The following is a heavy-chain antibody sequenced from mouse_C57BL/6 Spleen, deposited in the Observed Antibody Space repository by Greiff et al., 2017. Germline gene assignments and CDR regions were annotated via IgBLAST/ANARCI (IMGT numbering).Heavy chain of an antibody. CDR3: ARRLADWYFDV. V-gene: IGHV1-69*01. J-gene: IGHJ1*03. CDR2: LDPSDSYT. CDR1: GYTFTSYW. Sequence: QVQLQQPGAELVMPGASVKLSCKASGYTFTSYWMHWVKQRPGQGLEWIGELDPSDSYTNYNQQFKGKSTLTVDKSSSTAYMQLSSLTSEDSAVYYCARRLADWYFDVWGTGTTVTVSS. D-gene: IGHD1-2*01.